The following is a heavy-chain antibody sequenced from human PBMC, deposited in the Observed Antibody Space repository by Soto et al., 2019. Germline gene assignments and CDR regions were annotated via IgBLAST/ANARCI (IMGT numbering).Heavy chain of an antibody. Sequence: EVQLVESGGGLVQPGGSLRLSCAASGFTFTSYWMHWVRQAPGMGLMWVSRINSDGTTTTYADSVKGRFTTSRDNAKNTLYLQMNSLRAEDTAVYYCARVATGSYNWFDPWGPGTLVTVSS. D-gene: IGHD1-26*01. J-gene: IGHJ5*02. CDR3: ARVATGSYNWFDP. V-gene: IGHV3-74*01. CDR2: INSDGTTT. CDR1: GFTFTSYW.